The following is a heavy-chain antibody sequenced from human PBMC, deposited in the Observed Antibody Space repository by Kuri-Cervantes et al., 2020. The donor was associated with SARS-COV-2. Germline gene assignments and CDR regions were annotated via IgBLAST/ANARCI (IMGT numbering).Heavy chain of an antibody. D-gene: IGHD1-26*01. CDR3: ARRLGSYYAFDI. J-gene: IGHJ3*02. V-gene: IGHV3-30-3*01. Sequence: LSLTCAASGFTFSSYAMHWVRHAPGKGLEWVAVISYDGSNKYYADSVKGRFTISRDNSKNTLYLQMNSLRAEDTAVYYCARRLGSYYAFDIWGQGTMVTVSS. CDR1: GFTFSSYA. CDR2: ISYDGSNK.